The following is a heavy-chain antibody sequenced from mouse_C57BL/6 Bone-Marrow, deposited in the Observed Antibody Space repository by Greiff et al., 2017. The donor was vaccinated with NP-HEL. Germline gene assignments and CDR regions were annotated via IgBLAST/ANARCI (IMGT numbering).Heavy chain of an antibody. CDR2: INPNNGGT. CDR3: ARSHYYYGSSYRYFDV. CDR1: GYTFTDYN. V-gene: IGHV1-18*01. Sequence: VQLKQSGPELVKPGASVKIPCKASGYTFTDYNMDWVKQSHGKSLEWIGDINPNNGGTIYNQKFTGKATLTVDKSSSTAYMELRSLTAEDTAVYYCARSHYYYGSSYRYFDVWGTGTTVTVSS. J-gene: IGHJ1*03. D-gene: IGHD1-1*01.